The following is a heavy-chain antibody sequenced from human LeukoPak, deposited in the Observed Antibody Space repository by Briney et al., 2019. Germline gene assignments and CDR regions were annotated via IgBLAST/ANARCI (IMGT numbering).Heavy chain of an antibody. CDR3: ARDVPGSIGTTARFDP. Sequence: ASVKASCKSSGYTSSTYGISWMRQAPGQGLEWMGWISTYNGNTNYAQKFQGRVTMTTDTSTSTAYMELRSLRSDDTAIYYCARDVPGSIGTTARFDPWGQGTLVTVSS. J-gene: IGHJ5*02. D-gene: IGHD1-1*01. V-gene: IGHV1-18*01. CDR1: GYTSSTYG. CDR2: ISTYNGNT.